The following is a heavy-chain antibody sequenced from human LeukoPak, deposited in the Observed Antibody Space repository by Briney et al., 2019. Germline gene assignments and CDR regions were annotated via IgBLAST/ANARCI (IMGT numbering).Heavy chain of an antibody. CDR1: GFTFSSYA. CDR2: ISGSGGST. Sequence: GGSLRLSCAASGFTFSSYAMSWVRQAPGKGLEWVSAISGSGGSTYYADSVKGRFTISRDNSKNTVYLQMNSLRAEDTAVYYCAKDAPVGYYYDTSGLPDWGQGTLVTVSS. V-gene: IGHV3-23*01. CDR3: AKDAPVGYYYDTSGLPD. J-gene: IGHJ4*02. D-gene: IGHD3-22*01.